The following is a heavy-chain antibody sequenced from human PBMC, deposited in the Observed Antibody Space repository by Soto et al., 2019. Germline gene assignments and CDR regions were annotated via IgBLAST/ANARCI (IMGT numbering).Heavy chain of an antibody. CDR1: GGTLSDHG. V-gene: IGHV1-69*06. Sequence: QVQLVQSGAEVKKPGSSVTVSCKASGGTLSDHGVAWLRQAPGQGLEWMGGTIPVFNTAKYAQKFQGRVTVTADKFTNIAYMELSSLRSEDTAFYFCARGVYGAGNYYTGPSAFDIWGQGTMVIVSS. D-gene: IGHD3-10*01. CDR2: TIPVFNTA. CDR3: ARGVYGAGNYYTGPSAFDI. J-gene: IGHJ3*02.